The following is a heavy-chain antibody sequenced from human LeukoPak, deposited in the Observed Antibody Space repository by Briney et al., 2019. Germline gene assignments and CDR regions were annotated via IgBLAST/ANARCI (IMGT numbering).Heavy chain of an antibody. CDR1: GDSSTTCW. CDR2: IYTAVSDT. V-gene: IGHV5-51*01. D-gene: IGHD3-16*01. CDR3: ARRYALEGAGASHTALDL. J-gene: IGHJ3*01. Sequence: GESLKISCRASGDSSTTCWIAWLLQMPGKGLEWMGIIYTAVSDTRYSPSFQGQVTISADKSLTTAYLQWSSLKSPDTAGYYCARRYALEGAGASHTALDLWGQGTTVTVSS.